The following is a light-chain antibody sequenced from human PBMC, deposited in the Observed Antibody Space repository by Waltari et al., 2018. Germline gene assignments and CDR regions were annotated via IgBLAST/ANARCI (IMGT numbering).Light chain of an antibody. CDR1: NIGTQN. CDR3: QVWDASRDHHP. CDR2: YDV. V-gene: IGLV3-21*01. Sequence: SYVLTPPPSVSVAPGDTARITCGGPNIGTQNIHWYQQKPGQAPVLVIYYDVDRPSGIPERFSGSNFGNTATLTISSVEAGDEADYYCQVWDASRDHHPFGTGTKVTVL. J-gene: IGLJ1*01.